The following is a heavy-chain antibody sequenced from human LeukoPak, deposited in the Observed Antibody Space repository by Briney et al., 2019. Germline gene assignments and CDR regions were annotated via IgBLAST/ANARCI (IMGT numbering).Heavy chain of an antibody. Sequence: SETLSLPRPVSGGSISSSSYYWGWIRPTPGKGLEWIGNIYYSGSTYYNPSLKSRVTISVDTSKNQFSLKLSSVTAADTAVYYCARTYDILTGYPRGGFDPWGQGTLVTVSS. CDR2: IYYSGST. CDR3: ARTYDILTGYPRGGFDP. D-gene: IGHD3-9*01. CDR1: GGSISSSSYY. J-gene: IGHJ5*02. V-gene: IGHV4-39*01.